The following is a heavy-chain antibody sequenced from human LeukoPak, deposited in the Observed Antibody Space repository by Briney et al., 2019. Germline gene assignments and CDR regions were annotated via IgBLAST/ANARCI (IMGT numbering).Heavy chain of an antibody. CDR3: ARDRVDYCSSTSCYGYYFDY. V-gene: IGHV4-61*02. Sequence: SQTLSLTCTVSGGSISSGSYYWRWIRQPAGKGLEWIGRIYTSGSTNYNPSLKSRVTISVDTSKNQFSLKLSSVTAADTAVYYCARDRVDYCSSTSCYGYYFDYWGQGTLVTVSS. CDR1: GGSISSGSYY. D-gene: IGHD2-2*01. J-gene: IGHJ4*02. CDR2: IYTSGST.